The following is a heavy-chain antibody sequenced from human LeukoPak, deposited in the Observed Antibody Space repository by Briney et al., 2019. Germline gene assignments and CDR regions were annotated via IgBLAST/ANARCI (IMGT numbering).Heavy chain of an antibody. J-gene: IGHJ5*02. CDR3: APLIVVVAATDGHWFDP. CDR1: GYTFTGYY. Sequence: GASVKVSCKASGYTFTGYYMHWVRQAPGQGLEWMGWINPNSGGTNYAQKFQGRVTMTRDTSISTAYMELSRLRSDDTAVYYCAPLIVVVAATDGHWFDPWGQGTLVTVSS. D-gene: IGHD2-15*01. CDR2: INPNSGGT. V-gene: IGHV1-2*02.